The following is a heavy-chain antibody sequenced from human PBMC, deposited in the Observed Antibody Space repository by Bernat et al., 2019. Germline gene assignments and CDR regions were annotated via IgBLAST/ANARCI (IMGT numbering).Heavy chain of an antibody. CDR2: ISYDGSNK. D-gene: IGHD3-10*01. J-gene: IGHJ3*02. V-gene: IGHV3-30*03. Sequence: QVQLVESGGGVVQPGRSLRLSCAASGFTFSSYGMHWVRQAPGKGLEWVAVISYDGSNKYYADSVKGRFTISRDNSKNTLYLQMNSLRAEDTAVYYCARSYYGSGSYYNDDAFDIWGQGTMVTVSS. CDR3: ARSYYGSGSYYNDDAFDI. CDR1: GFTFSSYG.